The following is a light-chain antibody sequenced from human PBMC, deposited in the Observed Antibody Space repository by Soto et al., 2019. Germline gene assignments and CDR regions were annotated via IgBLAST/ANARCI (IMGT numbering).Light chain of an antibody. V-gene: IGLV1-47*01. CDR2: RNN. CDR1: SSNIGSNY. Sequence: QSVLTQPPSASGTPGQRVTISCSGSSSNIGSNYVYWYQQLPGTAPKLLIYRNNQRPSGVPDRFSGSKSGTSASLAISGLRSEDEADYYCAAWGDIPSGVVFGGGTQLTVL. CDR3: AAWGDIPSGVV. J-gene: IGLJ7*01.